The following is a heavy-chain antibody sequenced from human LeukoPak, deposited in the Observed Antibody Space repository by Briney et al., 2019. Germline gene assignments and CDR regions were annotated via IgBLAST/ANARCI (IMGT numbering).Heavy chain of an antibody. Sequence: GGSLRLSCAASGFDVSSHHMVWVRQAPGKGLEWVSVTYTRGNSYYTDSVKGRFIISRDTSRNTMDLQMNSLRPEDSALYFCARGGRGSAAVVAPRSFDIWGQGTMVAVSS. V-gene: IGHV3-53*01. CDR3: ARGGRGSAAVVAPRSFDI. CDR1: GFDVSSHH. CDR2: TYTRGNS. J-gene: IGHJ3*02. D-gene: IGHD3-22*01.